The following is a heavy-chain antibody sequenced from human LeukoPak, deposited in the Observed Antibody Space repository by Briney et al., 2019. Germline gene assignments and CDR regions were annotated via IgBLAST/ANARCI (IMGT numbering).Heavy chain of an antibody. V-gene: IGHV4-30-4*08. Sequence: SQTLSLTCTVSGGSISSGDYYWGWIRQPPGKGLEWIGYIYYSGSTYYNPSLKSRVTISVDTSKNQFSLKLSSVTAADSAVYYCARGGEYYCSSTSGGVWFDPCGQGTLVTVSS. CDR3: ARGGEYYCSSTSGGVWFDP. CDR1: GGSISSGDYY. D-gene: IGHD2-2*01. J-gene: IGHJ5*02. CDR2: IYYSGST.